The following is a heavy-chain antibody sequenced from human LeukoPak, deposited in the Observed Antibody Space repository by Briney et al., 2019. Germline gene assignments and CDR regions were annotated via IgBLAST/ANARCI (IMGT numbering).Heavy chain of an antibody. D-gene: IGHD3-10*01. CDR2: IIPIFGTA. Sequence: SVKVSCKASGGTFSSYAISWVRQAPGQGLEWIGGIIPIFGTANYAQKFQGRGTITADETTSTAYMELSSLRSEDTAVYYCARDETGSTATKYYYYMDVWGKGTTVTVSS. J-gene: IGHJ6*03. V-gene: IGHV1-69*13. CDR1: GGTFSSYA. CDR3: ARDETGSTATKYYYYMDV.